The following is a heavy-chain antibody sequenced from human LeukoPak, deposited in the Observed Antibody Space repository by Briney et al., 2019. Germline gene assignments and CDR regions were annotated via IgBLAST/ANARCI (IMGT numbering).Heavy chain of an antibody. CDR2: IYSSGST. CDR3: AREELNCSGGSCFFSQIDY. D-gene: IGHD2-15*01. CDR1: GGSASSSSYY. V-gene: IGHV4-39*07. Sequence: PSETLSLTCTVSGGSASSSSYYWGWIRQPPGKGLEWIGSIYSSGSTYYSPSLKSRVTISVDTSKNQFSLKLSSVTAADTAVYYCAREELNCSGGSCFFSQIDYWGQGTLVTVSS. J-gene: IGHJ4*02.